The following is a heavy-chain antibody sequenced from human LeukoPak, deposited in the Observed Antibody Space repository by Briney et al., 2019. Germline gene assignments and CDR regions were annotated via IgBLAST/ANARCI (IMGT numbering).Heavy chain of an antibody. CDR3: AKDLRWLQYGY. J-gene: IGHJ4*02. CDR2: ISGSGGST. Sequence: GASLRLSCAASGFTFSSYAMSWVRQAPGKGLEWVSAISGSGGSTYYADSVKGRFTIPRDNSKNTLYLQMNSLRAEDTAVYYCAKDLRWLQYGYWGQGTLVTVSS. CDR1: GFTFSSYA. V-gene: IGHV3-23*01. D-gene: IGHD5-24*01.